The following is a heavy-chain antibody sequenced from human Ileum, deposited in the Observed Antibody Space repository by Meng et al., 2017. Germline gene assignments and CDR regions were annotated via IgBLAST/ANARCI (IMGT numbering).Heavy chain of an antibody. Sequence: QVQLQQLGAGLLKPSETLSLTCAVYGGSFSGYYWSWIRQPPGKGLEWIGEINHSGSTNYNPSLKSRVTISVDTSKNQFSLKLSSVTAADTAVYYCARVSSMIMVYGGSYFDYWGQGTLVTVSS. V-gene: IGHV4-34*01. CDR1: GGSFSGYY. CDR3: ARVSSMIMVYGGSYFDY. J-gene: IGHJ4*02. CDR2: INHSGST. D-gene: IGHD2-8*01.